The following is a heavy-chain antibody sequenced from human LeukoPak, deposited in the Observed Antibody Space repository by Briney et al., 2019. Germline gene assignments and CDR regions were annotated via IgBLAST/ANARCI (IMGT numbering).Heavy chain of an antibody. CDR3: AKDSNKAAADLGSDYYYYYMDV. D-gene: IGHD6-13*01. J-gene: IGHJ6*03. Sequence: PGGSLRLSCAASGFTFSSYGMHWVRQAPGKGLEWVAVISYDGSNKYYADSVKGRFTISRDNSKNTLYLQMNSLRAEDTAVYYCAKDSNKAAADLGSDYYYYYMDVWGKGTTVTVSS. CDR1: GFTFSSYG. V-gene: IGHV3-30*18. CDR2: ISYDGSNK.